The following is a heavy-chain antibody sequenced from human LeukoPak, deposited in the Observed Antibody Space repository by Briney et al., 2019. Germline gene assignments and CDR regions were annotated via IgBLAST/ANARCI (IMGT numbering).Heavy chain of an antibody. J-gene: IGHJ6*04. CDR2: ISSSGSTI. Sequence: PGGSLRLSCAASGFTFSSYEMNWVRQAPGKGLEWVSYISSSGSTIYYADSVKGRFTISKDNAKNSLYLQMNSLRAEDTAVYYCAELGITMIGGVWGKGTTVTISS. CDR3: AELGITMIGGV. CDR1: GFTFSSYE. V-gene: IGHV3-48*03. D-gene: IGHD3-10*02.